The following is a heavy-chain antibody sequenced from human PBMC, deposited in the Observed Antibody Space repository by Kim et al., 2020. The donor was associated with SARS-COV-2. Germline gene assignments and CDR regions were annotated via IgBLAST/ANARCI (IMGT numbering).Heavy chain of an antibody. Sequence: SETLSLTCTVSGGSISSSSYYWGWIRQPPGKGLEGIGSIYYSGSTYYNPSLKSRVTISVDTSKNQFSLKLSSVTAADTAVYYCARRRLSPYYDSSVHDAFDIWGQGTMVTVSS. CDR1: GGSISSSSYY. CDR2: IYYSGST. D-gene: IGHD3-22*01. CDR3: ARRRLSPYYDSSVHDAFDI. J-gene: IGHJ3*02. V-gene: IGHV4-39*01.